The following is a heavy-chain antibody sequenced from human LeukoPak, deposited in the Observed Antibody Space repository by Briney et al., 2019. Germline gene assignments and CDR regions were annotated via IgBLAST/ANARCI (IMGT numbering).Heavy chain of an antibody. J-gene: IGHJ3*02. Sequence: GASVKVSCKASGYTFSSYGIIWVRQAPGQGLECTGWISGYNGNTNYAQKLQGRVTMTTDTSTTTAYMELRSLRSDDTAVYYCARDRGRAHDAFDIWGQGTMVTVSS. V-gene: IGHV1-18*01. CDR3: ARDRGRAHDAFDI. CDR1: GYTFSSYG. CDR2: ISGYNGNT. D-gene: IGHD3-10*01.